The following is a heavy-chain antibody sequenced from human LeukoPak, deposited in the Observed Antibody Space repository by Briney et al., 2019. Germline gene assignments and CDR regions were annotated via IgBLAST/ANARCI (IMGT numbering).Heavy chain of an antibody. CDR1: GYSFTSYW. V-gene: IGHV5-51*01. J-gene: IGHJ3*02. CDR3: AIHINTYYYDSSGNGRAFDI. CDR2: IYPGDSDT. Sequence: GESLKISCKGSGYSFTSYWIGWVRQMPGKGLEWMGIIYPGDSDTRYSPSFQGQVTISADKSISTAYLQWSSLKASDTAMYYCAIHINTYYYDSSGNGRAFDIWGQGTMVTVSS. D-gene: IGHD3-22*01.